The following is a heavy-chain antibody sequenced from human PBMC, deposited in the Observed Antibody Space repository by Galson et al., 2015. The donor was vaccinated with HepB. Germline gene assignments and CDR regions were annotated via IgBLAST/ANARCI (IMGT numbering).Heavy chain of an antibody. V-gene: IGHV3-21*01. CDR1: GFTFSSYS. CDR3: ARDEEDIVATTTSGYGMDV. Sequence: SLRLSCAASGFTFSSYSMNWVRPAPGKGLEWVSSISSSSSYIYYADSVKGRFTISRDNAKNSLYLQMNSLRAEDTAVYYCARDEEDIVATTTSGYGMDVWGQGTTVTVSS. D-gene: IGHD5-12*01. CDR2: ISSSSSYI. J-gene: IGHJ6*02.